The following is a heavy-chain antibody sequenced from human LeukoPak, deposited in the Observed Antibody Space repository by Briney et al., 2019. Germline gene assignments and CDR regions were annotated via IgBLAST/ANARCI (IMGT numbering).Heavy chain of an antibody. CDR1: GYRFSNFW. CDR2: IYPGDSDT. V-gene: IGHV5-51*01. Sequence: GESLKISCKGSGYRFSNFWIGWVRQMPGKDLEWMGIIYPGDSDTRYSPSFQGQVTISADKSISTAYPQWSSLKASDTAMYYCARLSGNGYYSDYWGQGTLVTVSS. CDR3: ARLSGNGYYSDY. D-gene: IGHD1-20*01. J-gene: IGHJ4*02.